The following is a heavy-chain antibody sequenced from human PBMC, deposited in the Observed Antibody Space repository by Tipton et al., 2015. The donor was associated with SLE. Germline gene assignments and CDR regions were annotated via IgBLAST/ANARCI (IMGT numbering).Heavy chain of an antibody. CDR2: ISIEGDRA. D-gene: IGHD4-23*01. CDR1: GFTFSDYA. Sequence: GSLRLSCSASGFTFSDYAMHWVRQAPGKGLEYVAAISIEGDRAYYADAVRGRFTISRDNFKNTLYLQLSSLREDDTAVYYCVRGVYGGNYPGWGQGTLVTVSS. J-gene: IGHJ4*02. CDR3: VRGVYGGNYPG. V-gene: IGHV3-64D*06.